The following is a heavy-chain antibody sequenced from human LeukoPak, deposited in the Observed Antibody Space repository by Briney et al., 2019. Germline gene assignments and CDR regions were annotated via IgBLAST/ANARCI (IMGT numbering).Heavy chain of an antibody. CDR3: ARYSSGWYNQDY. J-gene: IGHJ4*02. V-gene: IGHV3-48*03. Sequence: GGSLRLSCAASGFTFSSYEMTWVRQPPGKGLEWVSYISSNGSNIYYADSVKGRFTISRDNAKNSLYLQMSSLRAEDTAVYYCARYSSGWYNQDYWGQGTLVSVSS. CDR1: GFTFSSYE. D-gene: IGHD6-19*01. CDR2: ISSNGSNI.